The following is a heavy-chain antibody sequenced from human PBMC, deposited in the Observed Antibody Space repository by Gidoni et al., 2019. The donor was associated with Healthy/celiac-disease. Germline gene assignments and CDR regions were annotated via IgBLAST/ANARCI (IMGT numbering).Heavy chain of an antibody. Sequence: QVQLQQWGAGLLKPSETLSLTCAVYGGSFSGYYWSWIPHPPGKGLEWIGEINHSGSTNYNPSHKSRVTISVDTSKNQFALKLSSVTAADTAVYYCARFPAYCSGGSCYSGAMYYYYYGMDIWGQGTTVTVSS. J-gene: IGHJ6*02. CDR1: GGSFSGYY. D-gene: IGHD2-15*01. V-gene: IGHV4-34*01. CDR2: INHSGST. CDR3: ARFPAYCSGGSCYSGAMYYYYYGMDI.